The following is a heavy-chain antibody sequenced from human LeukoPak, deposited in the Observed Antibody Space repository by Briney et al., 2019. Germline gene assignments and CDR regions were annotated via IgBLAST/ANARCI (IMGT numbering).Heavy chain of an antibody. CDR1: GFMFRSHW. J-gene: IGHJ4*02. D-gene: IGHD4-17*01. Sequence: GGSLRLSCTASGFMFRSHWMSWVRQVPGRGLEWVAHIKQDGSEKHYLDSVEGRFTLSREDAKNSLYLQMDSLRVDDTAVYYCARGPHYGDRVDYLDYWDQGTLVTVSS. CDR2: IKQDGSEK. CDR3: ARGPHYGDRVDYLDY. V-gene: IGHV3-7*01.